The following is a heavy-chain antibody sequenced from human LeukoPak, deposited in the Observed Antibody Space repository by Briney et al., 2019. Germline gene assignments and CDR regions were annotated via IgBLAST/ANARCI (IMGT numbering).Heavy chain of an antibody. CDR1: GFTFSDYY. CDR3: ARDSSSWRSEYFQH. J-gene: IGHJ1*01. CDR2: ISSSGSTI. V-gene: IGHV3-11*04. D-gene: IGHD6-13*01. Sequence: GGSLRLSCAASGFTFSDYYMSWIRQAPGKGLEWVSYISSSGSTIYYADSVKGRFTISRDNAKSSLYLQMNSLRAEDTAVYYCARDSSSWRSEYFQHWGQGTLVTVSS.